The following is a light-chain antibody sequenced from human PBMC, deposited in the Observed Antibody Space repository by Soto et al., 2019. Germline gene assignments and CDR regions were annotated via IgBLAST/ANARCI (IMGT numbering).Light chain of an antibody. CDR3: QQYGSSRWT. Sequence: EIVMTQSPATLSVSPGERATLSCRASQSVSGNLAWYQQKPGQAPRLLIYGASTRATGIPARFSGSGSGTEFTLTISSLQSEDFAVYYCQQYGSSRWTFGQGTKVEIK. V-gene: IGKV3-15*01. J-gene: IGKJ1*01. CDR1: QSVSGN. CDR2: GAS.